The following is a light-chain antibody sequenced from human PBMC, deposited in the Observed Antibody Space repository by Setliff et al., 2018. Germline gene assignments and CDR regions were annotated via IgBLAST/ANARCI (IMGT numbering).Light chain of an antibody. CDR3: CSYAGSYPYV. Sequence: QPALTHPRSVSGSPGQSVTISCTGTSSDVGGYNYVSCYQQYPGKAPKLMIYDVSKRPSGVPDRFSGSKSGNTASLTISGLQAEDEADYYCCSYAGSYPYVFGTGTKVTVL. CDR1: SSDVGGYNY. J-gene: IGLJ1*01. V-gene: IGLV2-11*01. CDR2: DVS.